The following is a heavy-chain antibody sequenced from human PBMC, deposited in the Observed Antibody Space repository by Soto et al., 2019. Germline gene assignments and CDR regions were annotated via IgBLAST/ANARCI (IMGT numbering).Heavy chain of an antibody. D-gene: IGHD5-18*01. CDR2: ISGSGGST. J-gene: IGHJ4*02. CDR3: AKDHRISYGLRGGYYFDY. CDR1: GFTFSSYA. V-gene: IGHV3-23*01. Sequence: GGSLRLSCAASGFTFSSYAMSWVRQAPGKGLEWVSAISGSGGSTYYADSVKGRFTISRDNSKNTLYLQMNSLRAEDTAVYYCAKDHRISYGLRGGYYFDYWGQGTLVTVSS.